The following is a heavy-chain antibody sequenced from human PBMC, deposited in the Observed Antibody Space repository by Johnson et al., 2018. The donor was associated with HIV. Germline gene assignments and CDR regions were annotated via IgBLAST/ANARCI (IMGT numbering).Heavy chain of an antibody. CDR3: ARAMYDYARSGNYYGAFDI. J-gene: IGHJ3*02. Sequence: VQLVESGGGLVQPGGSLRLSCAASGFTFSSYDMHWVRQATGKGLEWVSAIGTAGDTYYPGSVKGRFTISRENAKNSLYLQMNSLRAGDTAVYYCARAMYDYARSGNYYGAFDIWGQGTMVSVFS. CDR2: IGTAGDT. V-gene: IGHV3-13*01. CDR1: GFTFSSYD. D-gene: IGHD3-22*01.